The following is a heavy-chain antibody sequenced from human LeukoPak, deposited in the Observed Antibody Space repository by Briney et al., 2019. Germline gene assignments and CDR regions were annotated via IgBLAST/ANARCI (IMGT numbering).Heavy chain of an antibody. V-gene: IGHV3-74*01. Sequence: GGSLRLSCAASGFTFSSYWMHWVRQAPGKGLVWVSRINSDGSSTSYADSVKGRFTISRDNAKNTLYLQMNSLRAEDTAVYYCASGPWYHYFDYWGQGTLVTVSS. CDR3: ASGPWYHYFDY. CDR2: INSDGSST. CDR1: GFTFSSYW. J-gene: IGHJ4*02. D-gene: IGHD6-13*01.